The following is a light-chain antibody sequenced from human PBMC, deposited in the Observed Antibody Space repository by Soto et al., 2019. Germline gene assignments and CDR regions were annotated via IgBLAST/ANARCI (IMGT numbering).Light chain of an antibody. Sequence: EIVLTQSPGTLSLSPGERATLSCRASQTTSSRFLAWYQQKPGQAPRLLIYGASSRATGIPDRFSGSGSGTDFTLTISRLEPEDFAVYYCQQYGSSRITFGQGTRLEIK. CDR1: QTTSSRF. V-gene: IGKV3-20*01. CDR2: GAS. J-gene: IGKJ5*01. CDR3: QQYGSSRIT.